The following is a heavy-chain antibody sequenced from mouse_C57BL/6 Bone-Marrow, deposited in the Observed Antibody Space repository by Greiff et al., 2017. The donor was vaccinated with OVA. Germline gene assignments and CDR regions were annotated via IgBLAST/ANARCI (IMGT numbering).Heavy chain of an antibody. Sequence: QVQLQQPGAELVKPGASVKLSCKASGYTFTSYWMHWVKQRPGRGLEWIGRIDPNSGGTKYNEKFKSKATLTVDKPSSTAYMQLSSLKSEDSAVYYCARSQDPHYYGSSWDYFDYWGQGTTLTVSS. CDR1: GYTFTSYW. D-gene: IGHD1-1*01. CDR2: IDPNSGGT. V-gene: IGHV1-72*01. CDR3: ARSQDPHYYGSSWDYFDY. J-gene: IGHJ2*01.